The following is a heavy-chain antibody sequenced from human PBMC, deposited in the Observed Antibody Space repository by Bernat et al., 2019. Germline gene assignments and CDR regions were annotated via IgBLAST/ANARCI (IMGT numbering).Heavy chain of an antibody. CDR1: GFTFSSYS. CDR2: ISSSSSTI. J-gene: IGHJ4*02. Sequence: EVQLVESGGGLVQPGGSLRLSCAASGFTFSSYSMNWVRQAPGKGLEWVSYISSSSSTIYYADSVKGRFTISRDNAKNSLYLQMNSLRAEDTAVYYCARGPSFSRLLLFSPPQIDYWGQGTLVTVSS. V-gene: IGHV3-48*01. D-gene: IGHD2-15*01. CDR3: ARGPSFSRLLLFSPPQIDY.